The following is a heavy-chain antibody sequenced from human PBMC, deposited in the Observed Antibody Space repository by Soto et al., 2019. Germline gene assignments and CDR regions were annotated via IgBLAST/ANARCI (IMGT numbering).Heavy chain of an antibody. D-gene: IGHD1-1*01. CDR2: MNPNSGNT. J-gene: IGHJ5*01. Sequence: QVQLVQSGAEVKKPAASVKVSCKASGDTFTSYDLNWVRQATGQGLEWLGWMNPNSGNTGYAQKFQGRVTMTRTTSISTAYMELSRLLSDDTAVYNWAIYRGGTGNGSSLFDSCCQVTLVTVSS. V-gene: IGHV1-8*01. CDR1: GDTFTSYD. CDR3: AIYRGGTGNGSSLFDS.